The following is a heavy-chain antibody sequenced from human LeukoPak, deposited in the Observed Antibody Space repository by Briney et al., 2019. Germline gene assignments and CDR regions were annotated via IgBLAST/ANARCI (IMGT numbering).Heavy chain of an antibody. CDR1: GFTFSSYG. J-gene: IGHJ6*02. CDR3: AREGEIAAAGFAPPTVYGMDV. CDR2: IWYDGSNK. Sequence: PGGSLRLSCAASGFTFSSYGMHWVRQAPGKGLEWVAVIWYDGSNKYYADSVKGRFTISRDNSKNTLYLQMNSLRAEDTAVYYCAREGEIAAAGFAPPTVYGMDVWGQGTTVTVSS. D-gene: IGHD6-13*01. V-gene: IGHV3-33*01.